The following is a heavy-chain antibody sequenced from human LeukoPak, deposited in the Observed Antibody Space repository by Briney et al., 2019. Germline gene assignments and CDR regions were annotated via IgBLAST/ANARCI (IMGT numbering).Heavy chain of an antibody. D-gene: IGHD2-8*01. Sequence: PGGSLRLSCAASGFTFSSYEMNWVRQAPGKGLEWVSAISGSGGSTYYADSVKGRFTISRDNSKNTLYLQMNSLRAEDTAVYYCARKSTYCTNGVCYTLGSSYYYYYYMDVWGKGTTVTVSS. V-gene: IGHV3-23*01. CDR1: GFTFSSYE. CDR2: ISGSGGST. CDR3: ARKSTYCTNGVCYTLGSSYYYYYYMDV. J-gene: IGHJ6*03.